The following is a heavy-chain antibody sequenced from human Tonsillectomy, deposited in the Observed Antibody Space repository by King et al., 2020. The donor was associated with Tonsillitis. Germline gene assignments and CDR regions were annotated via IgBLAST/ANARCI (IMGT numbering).Heavy chain of an antibody. Sequence: QLVQSGGGLVQPGGSLTLSCAASGFTFSSYVMTWVRQAPGKGLEWVSAITGNGGKTYYTDYVKGRFTISRDNSKNTLYLQMNSLRAEDTAVYYCAKGNSNTGYDYWGQGTLVTVSS. D-gene: IGHD5-12*01. CDR1: GFTFSSYV. CDR3: AKGNSNTGYDY. V-gene: IGHV3-23*04. J-gene: IGHJ4*02. CDR2: ITGNGGKT.